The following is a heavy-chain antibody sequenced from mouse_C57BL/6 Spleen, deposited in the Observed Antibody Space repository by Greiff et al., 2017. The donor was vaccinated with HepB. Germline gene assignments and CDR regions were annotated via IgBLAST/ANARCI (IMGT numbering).Heavy chain of an antibody. J-gene: IGHJ3*01. CDR3: TTGVTTVVPFAY. V-gene: IGHV14-4*01. D-gene: IGHD1-1*01. CDR2: IDPENGDT. Sequence: VQLKQSGAELVRPGASVKLSCTASGFNIKDDYMHWVKQRPEQGLEWIGWIDPENGDTEYASKFQGKATITADTSSNTAYLQLSSLTYEDTAVYYCTTGVTTVVPFAYWGQGTLVTVSA. CDR1: GFNIKDDY.